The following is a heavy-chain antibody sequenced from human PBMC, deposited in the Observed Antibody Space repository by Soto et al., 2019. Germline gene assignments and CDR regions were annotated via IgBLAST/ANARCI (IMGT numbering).Heavy chain of an antibody. D-gene: IGHD2-15*01. V-gene: IGHV4-34*02. Sequence: QVQLQQWGAGLLKPSETLSLTCAVSGGSFSDFYWTWIRQLPGKGLEWIGEVNHIGYTYSNPSLESRVAISVDTSKNQFSLILRSVTAADTAVYYCGPRGAVAPRGYWGQGTLVTVSS. CDR1: GGSFSDFY. CDR3: GPRGAVAPRGY. J-gene: IGHJ4*02. CDR2: VNHIGYT.